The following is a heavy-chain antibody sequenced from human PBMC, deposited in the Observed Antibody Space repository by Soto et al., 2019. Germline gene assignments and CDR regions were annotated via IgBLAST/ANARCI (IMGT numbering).Heavy chain of an antibody. CDR1: GYTFTSYG. V-gene: IGHV1-18*01. CDR2: ISAYNGNT. J-gene: IGHJ4*02. D-gene: IGHD2-2*01. CDR3: PRRTYPYEDQYYFDY. Sequence: SVKVSCKASGYTFTSYGISWVGQAPGQGLEWMGWISAYNGNTNYAQKLQGRVTMTTDTSTNTAYMELRSLRSDDTAVYPCPRRTYPYEDQYYFDYCGPGTLVTVSS.